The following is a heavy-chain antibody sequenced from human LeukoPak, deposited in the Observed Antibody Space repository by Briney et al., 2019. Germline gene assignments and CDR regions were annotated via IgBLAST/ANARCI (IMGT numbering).Heavy chain of an antibody. D-gene: IGHD3-22*01. CDR3: AKAPQMIVVVIRYFDY. V-gene: IGHV3-23*01. CDR1: GFTFSSYA. Sequence: PGGSLRLSCAASGFTFSSYAMSWVRQAPGKGLEWVSAISGSGGSTYYADSVKGRFTISRDNSKNTLYLQTNSLRAEDTAVYYCAKAPQMIVVVIRYFDYWGQGTLVTVSS. CDR2: ISGSGGST. J-gene: IGHJ4*02.